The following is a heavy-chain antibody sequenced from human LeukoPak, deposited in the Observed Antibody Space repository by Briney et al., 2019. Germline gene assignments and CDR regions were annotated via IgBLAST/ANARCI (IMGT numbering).Heavy chain of an antibody. CDR3: AKGTDRTSGSYF. D-gene: IGHD1-26*01. CDR1: GFTFSSYA. Sequence: AGGSLRLSCAASGFTFSSYAMRWVRQAPGKGLEWVSAIPGSGGSTYYADSVKGRFTIPRDNSKNTLYLQMNSLRAEDTAIYYCAKGTDRTSGSYFWGQGTLVTVSS. V-gene: IGHV3-23*01. J-gene: IGHJ4*02. CDR2: IPGSGGST.